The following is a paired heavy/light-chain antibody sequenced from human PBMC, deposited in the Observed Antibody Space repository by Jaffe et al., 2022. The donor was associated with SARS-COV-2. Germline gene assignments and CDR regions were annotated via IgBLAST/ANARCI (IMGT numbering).Light chain of an antibody. CDR1: QGIRND. CDR3: LQDYNYPRA. J-gene: IGKJ2*01. V-gene: IGKV1-6*01. Sequence: AIQMTQSPSSLSASVGDRVTITCRASQGIRNDLGWYQQKPGEAPKLLIYGASTLQSGVPSRFSGSGSGTEFTLTISSLQPEDFATYYCLQDYNYPRAFGQGTKLEIK. CDR2: GAS.
Heavy chain of an antibody. CDR2: IRGSGSDI. D-gene: IGHD1-26*01. V-gene: IGHV3-21*06. J-gene: IGHJ4*02. CDR1: GFTFSSYT. Sequence: VQLVESGGGLVKPGGSLRLSCAASGFTFSSYTMNWVRQAPGEGLEWVSSIRGSGSDIYYADSVQGRFTISRDNAKNSLYLQMNSLRAEDTAVYYCARDELPSGTYPTFDYWGQGTLVTVSS. CDR3: ARDELPSGTYPTFDY.